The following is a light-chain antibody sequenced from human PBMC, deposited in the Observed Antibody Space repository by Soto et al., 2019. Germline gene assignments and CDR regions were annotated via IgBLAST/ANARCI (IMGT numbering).Light chain of an antibody. CDR1: QTVLTN. CDR3: QQYGSSPRIS. CDR2: GAS. J-gene: IGKJ5*01. V-gene: IGKV3-15*01. Sequence: EIVMTQSPATLSVSPGERATLSCRASQTVLTNLAWYQQKPGQAPRLLIYGASTRATAIPARFIGSGSGTHFTLTISRLEPEDFALYYCQQYGSSPRISFGQGTRLEIK.